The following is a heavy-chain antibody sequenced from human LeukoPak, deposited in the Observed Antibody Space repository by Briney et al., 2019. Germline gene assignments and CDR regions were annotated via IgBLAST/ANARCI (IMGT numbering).Heavy chain of an antibody. J-gene: IGHJ4*02. Sequence: YPGGSLRLSCAASGFTFSSYAMSWVRQAPGKGLEWVSGISGGSTYYADPVKGRFTISRDNSKNMLYLQMSSLRAEDTAIYYCAKDLYYGSGSYSDYWGQGTLVTVSS. CDR3: AKDLYYGSGSYSDY. D-gene: IGHD3-10*01. CDR2: ISGGST. CDR1: GFTFSSYA. V-gene: IGHV3-23*01.